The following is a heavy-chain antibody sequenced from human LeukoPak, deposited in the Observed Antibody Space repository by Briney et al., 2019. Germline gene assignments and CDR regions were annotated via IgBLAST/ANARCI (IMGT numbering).Heavy chain of an antibody. CDR2: INHSGST. J-gene: IGHJ6*02. Sequence: SETLSLTCTVSGGSISSSSYYWGWIRQPPGKGLEWIGEINHSGSTNHNPSLKSRVTISVDTSKNQFSLKLSSVTAADTAVYYCARAQQQLVRGYHYGMDVWGQGTTVTVSS. CDR1: GGSISSSSYY. V-gene: IGHV4-39*07. D-gene: IGHD6-13*01. CDR3: ARAQQQLVRGYHYGMDV.